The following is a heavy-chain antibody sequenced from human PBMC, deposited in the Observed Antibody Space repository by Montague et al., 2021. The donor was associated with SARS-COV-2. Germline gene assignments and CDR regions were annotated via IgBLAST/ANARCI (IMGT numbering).Heavy chain of an antibody. CDR3: ARGRQHINMVVVVVTGGEYYFDF. CDR2: INHRGST. Sequence: SETLSLTCAVYDGSFSDYSWTWIRQPPGKGLEWIWEINHRGSTNXNPSLKSRVTISVDTSKNQFSLKMTSVTAADTAVYYCARGRQHINMVVVVVTGGEYYFDFWGQGTLVAVAS. V-gene: IGHV4-34*01. CDR1: DGSFSDYS. D-gene: IGHD3-22*01. J-gene: IGHJ4*02.